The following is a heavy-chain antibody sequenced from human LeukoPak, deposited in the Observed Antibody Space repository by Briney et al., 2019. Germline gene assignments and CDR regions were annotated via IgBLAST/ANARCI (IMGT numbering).Heavy chain of an antibody. Sequence: SQTLSLTCTVSGRSISSYYWSWIRQPPGKGLEWIGYIYTSGSTNYNPSLKSRVTISVDTSKNQFSLKLSSVTAADTAVYYCARHTLGFHYWGQGTLVTVSS. V-gene: IGHV4-4*09. CDR1: GRSISSYY. CDR3: ARHTLGFHY. CDR2: IYTSGST. J-gene: IGHJ4*02. D-gene: IGHD7-27*01.